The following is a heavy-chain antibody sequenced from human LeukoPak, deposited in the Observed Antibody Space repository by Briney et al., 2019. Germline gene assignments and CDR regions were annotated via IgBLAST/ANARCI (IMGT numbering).Heavy chain of an antibody. CDR1: GFTVTSNY. Sequence: PGGSLRLSCAASGFTVTSNYMSWVRQAPGKGLEWVSVIYSDGNTYYADSVKGRFTISRDNSKNTLYLQMNSLRAEDTAVYYCARDRPPGHDAFDTWGQGTMVTVSS. CDR2: IYSDGNT. V-gene: IGHV3-66*01. CDR3: ARDRPPGHDAFDT. J-gene: IGHJ3*02.